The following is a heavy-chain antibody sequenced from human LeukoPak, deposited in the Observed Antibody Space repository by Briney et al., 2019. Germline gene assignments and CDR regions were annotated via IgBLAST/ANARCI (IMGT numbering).Heavy chain of an antibody. CDR1: GFTFSSYA. CDR3: ARIDGSDDY. Sequence: AGGSLRLSCAAPGFTFSSYAMSWVRQAPGKGLEWVSAISGSGGSTYYADSVKGRFTISRDNSKNTLYLQMNSLTADDTAVYYCARIDGSDDYWGQGTLVTVSS. CDR2: ISGSGGST. D-gene: IGHD5-24*01. J-gene: IGHJ4*02. V-gene: IGHV3-23*01.